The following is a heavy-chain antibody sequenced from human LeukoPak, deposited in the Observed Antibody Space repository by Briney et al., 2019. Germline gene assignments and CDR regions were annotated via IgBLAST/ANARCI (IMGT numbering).Heavy chain of an antibody. CDR1: GFTFSSYR. V-gene: IGHV3-74*01. D-gene: IGHD1-26*01. CDR2: VSTDGRST. CDR3: ARDGSLRDGVWFDS. J-gene: IGHJ5*01. Sequence: HAGGSLRLSCAASGFTFSSYRMNWVRQAPGKGLVWVSRVSTDGRSTSYADSVKGRFTITRDNAKNTLYLQMSGLRAEDTAVYYCARDGSLRDGVWFDSWGQGTLVTVSS.